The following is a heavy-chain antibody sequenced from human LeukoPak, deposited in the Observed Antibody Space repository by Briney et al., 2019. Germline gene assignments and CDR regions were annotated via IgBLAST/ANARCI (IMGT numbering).Heavy chain of an antibody. J-gene: IGHJ6*02. CDR2: VGYDESIK. Sequence: GGSLRLSCAASGFSFSSFGMHWVRQAPGGGLEWVTIVGYDESIKYYADSVKDRFTISRDNSKNTVHLQLNSLRAEDTAVYYCARGSGGYQYLMDVWGQGATVIVSS. CDR3: ARGSGGYQYLMDV. CDR1: GFSFSSFG. V-gene: IGHV3-33*01. D-gene: IGHD2-15*01.